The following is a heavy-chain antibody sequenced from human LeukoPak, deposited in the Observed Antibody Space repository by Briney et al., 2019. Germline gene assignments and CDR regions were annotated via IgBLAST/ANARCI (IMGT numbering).Heavy chain of an antibody. V-gene: IGHV3-23*01. D-gene: IGHD5-24*01. CDR2: ISGSGAGT. Sequence: GGSLRLSCAASGFTFRNYAISWVRQAPGKGLEWVSLISGSGAGTYYADSVKGRFTISRDNSKNTLYLQMSSLRAEDTAVYYCAIRDGGYNSVGAFDIWGQGTMVTVSS. CDR1: GFTFRNYA. J-gene: IGHJ3*02. CDR3: AIRDGGYNSVGAFDI.